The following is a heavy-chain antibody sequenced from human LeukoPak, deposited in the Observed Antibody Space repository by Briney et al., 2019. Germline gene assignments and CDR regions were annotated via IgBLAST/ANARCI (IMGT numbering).Heavy chain of an antibody. CDR1: GGSFSGYY. CDR2: IYTSGST. Sequence: SETLSLTCAVYGGSFSGYYWSWIRQPAGKGLEWIGRIYTSGSTNYNPSLKSRVTMSVDTSKNQFSLKLSSVTAADTAVYYCARDGNTGLFDYWGQGTLVTVSA. CDR3: ARDGNTGLFDY. V-gene: IGHV4-4*07. J-gene: IGHJ4*02. D-gene: IGHD2-8*02.